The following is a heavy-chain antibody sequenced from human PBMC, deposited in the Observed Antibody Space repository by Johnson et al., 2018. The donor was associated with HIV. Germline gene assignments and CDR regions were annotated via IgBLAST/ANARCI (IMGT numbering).Heavy chain of an antibody. D-gene: IGHD2-21*01. Sequence: QVQLVESGGGVVQPGRSLRLSCAASGFTFSSYAMHWVRQAPGKGLEWVSVIYSGGSTYYADSVKGRFTISRDNSKNMLYLQMNSLREEDTAVFYCARGGGCGGDCYSGYDAFDIWGQGTMVTVSS. CDR2: IYSGGST. V-gene: IGHV3-NL1*01. CDR1: GFTFSSYA. CDR3: ARGGGCGGDCYSGYDAFDI. J-gene: IGHJ3*02.